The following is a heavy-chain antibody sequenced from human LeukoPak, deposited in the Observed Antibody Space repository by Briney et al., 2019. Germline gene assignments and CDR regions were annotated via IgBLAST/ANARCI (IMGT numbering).Heavy chain of an antibody. V-gene: IGHV1-18*04. CDR1: GYTFTSYG. J-gene: IGHJ6*04. Sequence: ASVKVSCKASGYTFTSYGISWVRQAPGQGLEWMGWISAYNGNTNYAQKLQGRVTMTTDTSTSTAYMELRSLRSDDTAVYYCARGCSSTSCYWSYYYGMDVWGKGTTVTVSS. D-gene: IGHD2-2*01. CDR3: ARGCSSTSCYWSYYYGMDV. CDR2: ISAYNGNT.